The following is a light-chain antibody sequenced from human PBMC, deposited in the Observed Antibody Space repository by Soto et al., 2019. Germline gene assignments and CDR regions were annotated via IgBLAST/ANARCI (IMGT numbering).Light chain of an antibody. J-gene: IGLJ1*01. Sequence: QSVLTQPPSASGTPGQRVTISCSGSSSNIGSNYVYWYQQLPGTAPKLLIYRNNQRPSGVPDRFSGSKSGTSASLAISGPRSEDDAYSYCPPCAASLSGNYVAGT. V-gene: IGLV1-47*01. CDR2: RNN. CDR1: SSNIGSNY. CDR3: PPCAASLSGNYV.